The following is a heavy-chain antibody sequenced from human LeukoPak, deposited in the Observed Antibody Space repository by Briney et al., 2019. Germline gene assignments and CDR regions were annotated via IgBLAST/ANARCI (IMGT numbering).Heavy chain of an antibody. CDR1: GGSISSGGYY. CDR2: IYYSGST. V-gene: IGHV4-31*03. D-gene: IGHD5-18*01. Sequence: PSETLSPTCTVSGGSISSGGYYWSWIRQHPGKGLEWIGYIYYSGSTYYNPSLKSRVTISVDTSKNQFSLKLSSVTAADTAVYYCARAPGYSPEYYGMDVWGQGTTVTVSS. J-gene: IGHJ6*02. CDR3: ARAPGYSPEYYGMDV.